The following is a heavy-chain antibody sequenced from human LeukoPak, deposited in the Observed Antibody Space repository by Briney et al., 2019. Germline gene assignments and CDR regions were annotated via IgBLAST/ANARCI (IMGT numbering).Heavy chain of an antibody. V-gene: IGHV4-59*08. J-gene: IGHJ3*02. CDR1: AGSISSYY. D-gene: IGHD1-1*01. CDR2: IYSSGNT. CDR3: ARGGVVVQDAFDI. Sequence: SETLSLTCTVSAGSISSYYWGWIRQPPGKGLEWIGSIYSSGNTNDNPSLKSRLTISVNTSKNQFSLKLTSVTAADTAMYYCARGGVVVQDAFDIWGQGTMVAVSS.